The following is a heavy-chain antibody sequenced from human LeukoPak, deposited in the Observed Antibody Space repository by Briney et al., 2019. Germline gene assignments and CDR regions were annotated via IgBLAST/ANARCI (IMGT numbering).Heavy chain of an antibody. J-gene: IGHJ3*02. CDR3: AREGLLLERAFDI. D-gene: IGHD1-26*01. V-gene: IGHV1-3*01. CDR1: GYTFIIYA. CDR2: INAGNGNT. Sequence: GASVKVSCKASGYTFIIYAMHWVRQAPGQRLEWMGWINAGNGNTKYSQKFQGRVTITRGTSASTAYMELSSLRSEDTAVYYCAREGLLLERAFDIWGQGIMVTVSS.